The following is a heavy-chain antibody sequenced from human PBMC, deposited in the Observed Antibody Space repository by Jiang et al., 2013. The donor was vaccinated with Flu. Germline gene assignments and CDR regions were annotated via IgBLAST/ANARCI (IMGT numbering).Heavy chain of an antibody. V-gene: IGHV6-1*01. Sequence: SQTLSLTCAISGDSVSSSSAAWNWIRQSPSGGLEWLGRTYYRSKWYNNYAPSVKSRITINPDTSKNQFSLQLNSVTPEDTAIYYCARGDQPIDSWGQGTLVTVSS. CDR3: ARGDQPIDS. CDR2: TYYRSKWYN. D-gene: IGHD2-2*01. CDR1: GDSVSSSSAA. J-gene: IGHJ4*02.